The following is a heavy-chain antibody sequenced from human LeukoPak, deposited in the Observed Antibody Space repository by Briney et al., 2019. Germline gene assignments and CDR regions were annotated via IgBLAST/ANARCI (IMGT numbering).Heavy chain of an antibody. D-gene: IGHD3-9*01. CDR2: IYPGDSDT. CDR3: ARSTYYDILTGYYTPPEYFQH. CDR1: GYSFTSYW. Sequence: GESLKISCKGSGYSFTSYWIGWVRQMPGKGLEWMGIIYPGDSDTRYSPSFQGQVTISADKSISTAYLQWSSLKASDTAMYYSARSTYYDILTGYYTPPEYFQHWGQGTLVTVSS. J-gene: IGHJ1*01. V-gene: IGHV5-51*01.